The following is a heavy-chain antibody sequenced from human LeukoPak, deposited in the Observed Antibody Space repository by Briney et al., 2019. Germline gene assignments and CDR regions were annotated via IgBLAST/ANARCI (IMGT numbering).Heavy chain of an antibody. CDR2: ISYDGSNK. J-gene: IGHJ4*02. D-gene: IGHD3-22*01. CDR3: ARDRYYYDSSGYYSPPY. V-gene: IGHV3-30-3*01. CDR1: GFTFSSYA. Sequence: PGGSLRLSCAASGFTFSSYAMHWVRQAPGKGLEWVAVISYDGSNKYYADSVKGRFTISRDNSKNTLYLQMNSLRAEDTAVYYCARDRYYYDSSGYYSPPYRGQGTLVTVSS.